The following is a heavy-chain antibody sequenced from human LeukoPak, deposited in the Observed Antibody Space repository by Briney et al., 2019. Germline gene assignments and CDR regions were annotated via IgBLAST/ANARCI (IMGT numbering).Heavy chain of an antibody. J-gene: IGHJ6*03. D-gene: IGHD6-6*01. V-gene: IGHV1-69*05. Sequence: GASVNVSCKASGGTFSSYAISWVRQAPGQGLEWMGGIIPIFGTANYAQKFQGRVTITTDESTSTAYMELSSLRSEDTAVYYCARDSDSSSSGYYYYMEVWGKGTTVTVSS. CDR1: GGTFSSYA. CDR3: ARDSDSSSSGYYYYMEV. CDR2: IIPIFGTA.